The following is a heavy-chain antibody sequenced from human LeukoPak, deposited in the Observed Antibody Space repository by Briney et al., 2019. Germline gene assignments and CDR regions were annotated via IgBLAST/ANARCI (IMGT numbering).Heavy chain of an antibody. CDR2: ISYDGSNK. Sequence: GGSLRLSCAASGFTFSSYAMHWVRQAPGKGLEWVAVISYDGSNKYYADSVKGRFTVSRDNAKNSLYLQMSSLRVEDTAVYYCARDLGATFSYSFDYWGQGTLVTVSS. J-gene: IGHJ4*02. V-gene: IGHV3-30*04. CDR3: ARDLGATFSYSFDY. D-gene: IGHD1-26*01. CDR1: GFTFSSYA.